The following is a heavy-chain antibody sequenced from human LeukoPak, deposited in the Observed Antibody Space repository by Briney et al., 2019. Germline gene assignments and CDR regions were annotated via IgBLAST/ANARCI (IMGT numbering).Heavy chain of an antibody. D-gene: IGHD3-10*01. J-gene: IGHJ4*02. CDR3: AKDGLHTGWFGESPSYFDY. Sequence: MAGGSLRLSCAASGFTFSNFGMNWVRQAPGKGLEWVSFISSISPYIYYADSVKGRFTISRDNSKNTLYLQMNSLRAEDTAVYYCAKDGLHTGWFGESPSYFDYWGQGTLVTVSS. CDR2: ISSISPYI. V-gene: IGHV3-21*01. CDR1: GFTFSNFG.